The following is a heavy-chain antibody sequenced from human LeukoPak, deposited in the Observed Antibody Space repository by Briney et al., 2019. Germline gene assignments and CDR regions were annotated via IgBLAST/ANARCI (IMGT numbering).Heavy chain of an antibody. Sequence: PSETLSLTCTVSGYSISSGYYWGWIRQPPGKGLEWIGSIYHSGSSYYNPSLKSRVTISVDTSKNQFSLKLSSATAADTAVYYCARDHPTVTKAWGQGTLVTVSS. D-gene: IGHD4-11*01. CDR3: ARDHPTVTKA. V-gene: IGHV4-38-2*02. J-gene: IGHJ5*02. CDR2: IYHSGSS. CDR1: GYSISSGYY.